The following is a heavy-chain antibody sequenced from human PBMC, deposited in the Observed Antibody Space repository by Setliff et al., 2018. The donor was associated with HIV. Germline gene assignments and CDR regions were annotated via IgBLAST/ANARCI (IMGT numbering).Heavy chain of an antibody. V-gene: IGHV4-39*07. D-gene: IGHD3-22*01. J-gene: IGHJ6*04. Sequence: PSETLSLTCTVSGASIGRRSDCWGWIRQPPGKGLEWIGSFYYSWNTYYNPSLKSRVTISLDTSKNQFSLRLSSVTAADTAVYYCAREPPNFARYYYDSSGYGDVWGKGTTVTVSS. CDR1: GASIGRRSDC. CDR3: AREPPNFARYYYDSSGYGDV. CDR2: FYYSWNT.